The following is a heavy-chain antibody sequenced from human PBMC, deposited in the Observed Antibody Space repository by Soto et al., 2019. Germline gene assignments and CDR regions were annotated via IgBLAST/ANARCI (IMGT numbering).Heavy chain of an antibody. CDR2: IIPIFGTA. CDR3: ARVISTWRGRALNWFDP. CDR1: GGTFSSYA. Sequence: SVKVSCKASGGTFSSYAISWVRQAPGQGLEWMGGIIPIFGTANYAQKFQGRVTITADESTSTAYMELSSLRSEDTAVYYCARVISTWRGRALNWFDPWGQGTLVTVSS. J-gene: IGHJ5*02. V-gene: IGHV1-69*13. D-gene: IGHD3-10*01.